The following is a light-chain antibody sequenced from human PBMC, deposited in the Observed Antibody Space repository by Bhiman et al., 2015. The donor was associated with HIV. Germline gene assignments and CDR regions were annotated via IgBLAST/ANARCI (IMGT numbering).Light chain of an antibody. CDR2: GNN. J-gene: IGLJ1*01. CDR1: SSNIGADYR. CDR3: SSYTSTGTYV. V-gene: IGLV1-40*01. Sequence: QSVLTQPPSVSGAPGQRVTISCIGSSSNIGADYRVHWYQQLPGTAPKLLIFGNNERPSGVPDRFSGSKSGNSASLAITGLQAEDEADYYCSSYTSTGTYVFGTGTKLTVL.